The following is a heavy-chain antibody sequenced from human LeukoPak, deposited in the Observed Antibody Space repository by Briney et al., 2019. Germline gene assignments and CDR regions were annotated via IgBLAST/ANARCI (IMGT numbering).Heavy chain of an antibody. CDR2: ISGSGGST. Sequence: GGSLRLSCAASGFTFSSYAMSWARQAPGKGLEWVSAISGSGGSTYYADSVKGRFTISRDNSKNTLYLQMSSLRAKDTAVYYCAKDGDDYGDYWGQGTLVTVSS. V-gene: IGHV3-23*01. J-gene: IGHJ4*02. CDR3: AKDGDDYGDY. D-gene: IGHD2-21*01. CDR1: GFTFSSYA.